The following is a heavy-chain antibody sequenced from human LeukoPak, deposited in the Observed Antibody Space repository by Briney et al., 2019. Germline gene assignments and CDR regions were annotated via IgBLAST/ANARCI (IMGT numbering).Heavy chain of an antibody. CDR3: VRGNYCSGGSCYHYYYYYMDV. CDR2: INHSGST. J-gene: IGHJ6*03. CDR1: GGSFNGYY. V-gene: IGHV4-34*01. Sequence: SETLSLTCAVYGGSFNGYYWSWIRQPTGKGLEWIGEINHSGSTNYNPARRSRVTISVDMSNNQFSLKLSSVTAADTAVYYCVRGNYCSGGSCYHYYYYYMDVWGKGTTVTVSS. D-gene: IGHD2-15*01.